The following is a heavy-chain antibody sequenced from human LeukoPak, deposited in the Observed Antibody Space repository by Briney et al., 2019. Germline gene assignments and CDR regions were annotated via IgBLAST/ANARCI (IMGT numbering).Heavy chain of an antibody. CDR1: GFTVSSNY. J-gene: IGHJ4*02. CDR3: VRGDRGLFDY. V-gene: IGHV3-53*01. CDR2: IYSGGST. D-gene: IGHD2-21*02. Sequence: PGGSLRLSCAASGFTVSSNYMSWVRQAPGRGLEWVSVIYSGGSTYYADSVKGRFTISRDNSKNTLYLQMNSLRAEDTAVYYCVRGDRGLFDYWGQGTLVTVSS.